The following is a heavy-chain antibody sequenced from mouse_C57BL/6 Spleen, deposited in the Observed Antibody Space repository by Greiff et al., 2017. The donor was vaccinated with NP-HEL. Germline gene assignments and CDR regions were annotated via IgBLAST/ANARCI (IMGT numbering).Heavy chain of an antibody. CDR3: ARSDCYGTSLDY. D-gene: IGHD1-1*01. Sequence: VQLQQSGPELVKPGASVKISCKASGYAFSSSWMNWVKQRPGKGLEWIGRIYPGDGDTNYNGKFKGKATLTADKSSSTAYMQLSSLTSEDSAVYFCARSDCYGTSLDYWGQGTTLTVSS. CDR2: IYPGDGDT. CDR1: GYAFSSSW. V-gene: IGHV1-82*01. J-gene: IGHJ2*01.